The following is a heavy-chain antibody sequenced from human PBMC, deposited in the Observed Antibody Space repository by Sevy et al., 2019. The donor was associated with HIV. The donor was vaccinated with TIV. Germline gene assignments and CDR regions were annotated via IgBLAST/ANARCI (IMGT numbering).Heavy chain of an antibody. CDR1: GYTFTGYY. J-gene: IGHJ1*01. V-gene: IGHV1-2*02. CDR2: INPNSGGT. Sequence: ASVKVSCKASGYTFTGYYMHWVRQAPGQGLEWMGWINPNSGGTNYAQKFQGRVTMTRDTSISTAYMELSRLRSDDTAVYYCARERRVRYYYFQHRGQGTLVTVS. D-gene: IGHD3-10*01. CDR3: ARERRVRYYYFQH.